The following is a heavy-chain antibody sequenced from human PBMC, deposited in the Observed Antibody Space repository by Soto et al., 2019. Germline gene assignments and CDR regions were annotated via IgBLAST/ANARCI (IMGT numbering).Heavy chain of an antibody. CDR1: GGSLHGFY. Sequence: QVQLQQWGAGLLKPSETLSLTCAVYGGSLHGFYWSWIRQPPGKGLEWIGEINHSGNTKYNPSLKSRVTMSVDTLKYQFSLELKSVTATDTAMYYCASPSRFDSSGYSFDSWGQGTQVTVSS. CDR2: INHSGNT. CDR3: ASPSRFDSSGYSFDS. D-gene: IGHD3-22*01. V-gene: IGHV4-34*01. J-gene: IGHJ4*02.